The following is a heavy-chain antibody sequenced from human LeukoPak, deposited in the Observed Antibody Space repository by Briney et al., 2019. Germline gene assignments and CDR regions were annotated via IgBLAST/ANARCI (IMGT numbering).Heavy chain of an antibody. V-gene: IGHV3-30*18. Sequence: GGSLRLSCAASGFTFSSNGMHWVRQAPGKGLEWVAVISYDGSNKYYADSVKGRFTISRDNSKNTLYLQMNSLRAEDTAVYYCAKGQVVVVEPDAFDIWGQGTMVTVSS. J-gene: IGHJ3*02. D-gene: IGHD2-15*01. CDR2: ISYDGSNK. CDR1: GFTFSSNG. CDR3: AKGQVVVVEPDAFDI.